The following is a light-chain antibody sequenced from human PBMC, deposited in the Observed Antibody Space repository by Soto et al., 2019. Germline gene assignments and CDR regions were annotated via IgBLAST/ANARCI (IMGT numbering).Light chain of an antibody. J-gene: IGLJ1*01. Sequence: QAVVTQPPSVSAAPGQKVTISCSGSSSNIGNNFVSWYQQLPGTAPKLLIYDNNKRPSGIPDRFSGSKSGTSDTLVITGLQTGDEADYYCGTWDTSLSAGVFGTGTKVTVL. CDR1: SSNIGNNF. V-gene: IGLV1-51*01. CDR3: GTWDTSLSAGV. CDR2: DNN.